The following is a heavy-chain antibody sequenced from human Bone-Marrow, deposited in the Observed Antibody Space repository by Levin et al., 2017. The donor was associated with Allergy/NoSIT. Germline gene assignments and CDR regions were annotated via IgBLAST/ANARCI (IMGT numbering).Heavy chain of an antibody. CDR1: GASISSFY. V-gene: IGHV4-59*01. J-gene: IGHJ5*02. CDR3: TRGSTGAFGP. Sequence: NPSETLSLTCTVSGASISSFYWSWIRQSPGKGLEWIGYSHYSESTDYNPSLKSRVTISVGTSKNQFFLTLRSVTEADTAVYYCTRGSTGAFGPWGQGTLVTVSS. D-gene: IGHD1-26*01. CDR2: SHYSEST.